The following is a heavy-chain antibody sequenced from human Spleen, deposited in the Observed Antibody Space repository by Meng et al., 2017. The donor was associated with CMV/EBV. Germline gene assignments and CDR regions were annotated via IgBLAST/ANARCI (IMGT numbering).Heavy chain of an antibody. CDR3: VGGVGGSSGRHY. CDR1: GFRFDNYA. Sequence: SLKISCAASGFRFDNYAMHWVRQTPGKGLEWVSGISWNSGSIDYADSVKGRFTISRDNAKKSLYLQMNSLRAEDTAVYYCVGGVGGSSGRHYWGQGTLVTVSS. J-gene: IGHJ4*02. D-gene: IGHD1-26*01. V-gene: IGHV3-9*01. CDR2: ISWNSGSI.